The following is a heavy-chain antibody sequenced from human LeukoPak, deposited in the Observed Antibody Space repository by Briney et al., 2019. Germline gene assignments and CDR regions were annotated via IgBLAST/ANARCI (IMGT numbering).Heavy chain of an antibody. CDR2: VNNDGSNT. V-gene: IGHV3-74*01. CDR3: ARSQGSTYNPRSGFDY. CDR1: GFTFNNYW. Sequence: GGSLRLSCTASGFTFNNYWMNWVRQAPGKGLVWVSRVNNDGSNTIYADSVEGRFTISRDTSKNTVYLQMNSLRPEDTAVYYCARSQGSTYNPRSGFDYWGQGTLVTVSS. D-gene: IGHD1-14*01. J-gene: IGHJ4*02.